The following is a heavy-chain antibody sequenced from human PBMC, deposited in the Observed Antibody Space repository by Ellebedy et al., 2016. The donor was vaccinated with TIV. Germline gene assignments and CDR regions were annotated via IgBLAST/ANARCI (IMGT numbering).Heavy chain of an antibody. CDR3: ARPQDGDPRYYGMDV. CDR1: GGTFSSYA. CDR2: IIPIFGTA. J-gene: IGHJ6*02. D-gene: IGHD4-17*01. Sequence: SVKVSXXASGGTFSSYAISWVRQAPGQGLEWMGGIIPIFGTANYAQKFQGRVTITADESTSTAYMELSSLRSEDTAVYYCARPQDGDPRYYGMDVWGQGTTVTVSS. V-gene: IGHV1-69*13.